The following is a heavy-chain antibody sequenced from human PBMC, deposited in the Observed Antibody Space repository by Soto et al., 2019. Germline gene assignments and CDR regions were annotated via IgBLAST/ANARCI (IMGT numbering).Heavy chain of an antibody. CDR1: GGTFSSYA. Sequence: QVQLVQSGAGVKKPGSSVKVSCKASGGTFSSYAIAWVRQAPGQGLEWMGGIIPIFGTANYAQKFQGRVTSAADEPTSTAYMELSSLRSEDTAVYYCARPFWATMTTVTTLDYWGQGTLVTVSS. CDR3: ARPFWATMTTVTTLDY. J-gene: IGHJ4*02. CDR2: IIPIFGTA. D-gene: IGHD4-17*01. V-gene: IGHV1-69*01.